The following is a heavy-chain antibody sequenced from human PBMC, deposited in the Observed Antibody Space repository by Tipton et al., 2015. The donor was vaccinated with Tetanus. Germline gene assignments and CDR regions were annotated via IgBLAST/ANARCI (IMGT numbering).Heavy chain of an antibody. CDR3: AGGGGLSIVTDGMDV. CDR1: GGSFTAHY. CDR2: INHGGGT. Sequence: GLVKPSETLSLTCGVYGGSFTAHYWSWIRQSPGTGLEWIGEINHGGGTKYNPSLKSRVTMSVDTSKNQFSLNVTSVTAADTAVYYCAGGGGLSIVTDGMDVWGQGTTVTISS. D-gene: IGHD2/OR15-2a*01. V-gene: IGHV4-34*01. J-gene: IGHJ6*02.